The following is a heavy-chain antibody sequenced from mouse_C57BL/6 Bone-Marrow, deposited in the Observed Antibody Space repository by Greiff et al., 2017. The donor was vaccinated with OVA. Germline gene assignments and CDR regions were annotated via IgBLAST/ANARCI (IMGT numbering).Heavy chain of an antibody. J-gene: IGHJ2*01. CDR1: GYTFTGYW. CDR3: ARELYYYGSSSDY. V-gene: IGHV1-9*01. D-gene: IGHD1-1*01. CDR2: ILPGSGST. Sequence: QVQLQQSGAELIKPGASVKLSCKATGYTFTGYWIEWVKQRPGHGLEWIGEILPGSGSTNYNEKFKGKATFTADTSSNTAYMQLSSLTTEYAAIYYCARELYYYGSSSDYWGQGTTLTVSS.